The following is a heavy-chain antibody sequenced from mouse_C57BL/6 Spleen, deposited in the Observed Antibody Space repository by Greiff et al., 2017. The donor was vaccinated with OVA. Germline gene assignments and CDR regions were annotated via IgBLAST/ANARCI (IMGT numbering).Heavy chain of an antibody. CDR2: SRNKANDYTT. Sequence: DVMLVESGGGLVQSGRSLRLSCATSGFTFSDFYMEWVRQAPGKGLEWIAASRNKANDYTTEYSASVKGRFIVSRDTYQSILYLQMNALRAEDTAIYYCARANYDYVYAMDYWGQGTSVTVSS. CDR3: ARANYDYVYAMDY. D-gene: IGHD2-4*01. CDR1: GFTFSDFY. J-gene: IGHJ4*01. V-gene: IGHV7-1*01.